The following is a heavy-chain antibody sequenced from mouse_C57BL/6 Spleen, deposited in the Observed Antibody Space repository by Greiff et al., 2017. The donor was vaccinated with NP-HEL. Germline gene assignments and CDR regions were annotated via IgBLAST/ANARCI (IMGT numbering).Heavy chain of an antibody. V-gene: IGHV1-18*01. J-gene: IGHJ3*01. D-gene: IGHD4-1*01. CDR1: GYTFTDYN. Sequence: EVQLHQSGPELVKPGASVKIPCKASGYTFTDYNMDWVKQSHGKSLEWIGDINPNNGGTIYNQKFKGKATLTVDKSSSTSYMELRSLTSEDTAVYYCARWDPGLDYWGQGTLVTVSA. CDR2: INPNNGGT. CDR3: ARWDPGLDY.